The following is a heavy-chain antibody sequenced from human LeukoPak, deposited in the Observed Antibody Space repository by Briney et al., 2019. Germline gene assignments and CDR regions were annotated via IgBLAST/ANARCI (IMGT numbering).Heavy chain of an antibody. V-gene: IGHV4-38-2*01. CDR3: ARHVVPAAQSSYMDV. D-gene: IGHD2-2*01. Sequence: SETLSLTCAVSGYSISSGYYWGWIRQPPGKGLEWIGSIYHSGSTYYNPSLKSRVTISVDTSKNLFSLKLNSVTAADTSLYYCARHVVPAAQSSYMDVWGKGTTVTVSS. J-gene: IGHJ6*03. CDR1: GYSISSGYY. CDR2: IYHSGST.